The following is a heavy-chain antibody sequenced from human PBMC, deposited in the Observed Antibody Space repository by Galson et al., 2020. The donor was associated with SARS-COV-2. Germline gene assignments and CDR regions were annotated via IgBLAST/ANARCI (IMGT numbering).Heavy chain of an antibody. Sequence: TGGPLRLPCAASGLTSSSDGMHGAGPARAKGLEWGGVISSDRSNKYSADSVKGRFTLSRDNSKNTLYLQMISLRAEDTAVYYCAKVASDDVWGSDRYSVLDYWGQGTLVTVSS. V-gene: IGHV3-30*18. D-gene: IGHD3-16*02. J-gene: IGHJ4*02. CDR1: GLTSSSDG. CDR2: ISSDRSNK. CDR3: AKVASDDVWGSDRYSVLDY.